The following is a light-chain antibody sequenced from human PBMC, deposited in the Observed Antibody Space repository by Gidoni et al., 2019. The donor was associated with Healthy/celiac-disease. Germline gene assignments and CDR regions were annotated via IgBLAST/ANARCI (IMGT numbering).Light chain of an antibody. CDR2: KAS. CDR1: QSISSW. CDR3: QQYNSFPLT. J-gene: IGKJ1*01. V-gene: IGKV1-5*03. Sequence: DIQMTQSPSTLSASVGDRVTITCRASQSISSWLAWYQQKPGKAPKLLIYKASRLASGVPSRFSGSGSGAEFTLTISTLQPDDFATYYCQQYNSFPLTFGQGTQVEIK.